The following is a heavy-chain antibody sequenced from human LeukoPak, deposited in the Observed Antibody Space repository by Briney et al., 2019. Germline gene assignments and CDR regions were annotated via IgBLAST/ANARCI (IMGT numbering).Heavy chain of an antibody. J-gene: IGHJ4*02. V-gene: IGHV1-2*02. CDR1: GYTFTGYY. CDR3: ASNTIFGAKYYFDY. D-gene: IGHD3-3*01. Sequence: GASVKVSCKASGYTFTGYYMHWVRQAPGQGLEWMGWINPNSGGTNYAQKFQGRVTMTRDTSISTAYMELSRLRSDDTAVYYCASNTIFGAKYYFDYWGQGTLVTVSS. CDR2: INPNSGGT.